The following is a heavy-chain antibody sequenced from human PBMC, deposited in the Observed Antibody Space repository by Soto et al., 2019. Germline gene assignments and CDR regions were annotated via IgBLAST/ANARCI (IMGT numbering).Heavy chain of an antibody. D-gene: IGHD3-10*01. CDR2: ISGSGGST. CDR3: AKGFRGSGSYYTISNYYYYMDV. V-gene: IGHV3-23*01. Sequence: PGGSLRLSCAASGFTFGSYAMSWVRQAPGKGLEWVSAISGSGGSTYYADSVKGRFTISRDNSKNTLYLQMNSLRAEDTAVYYCAKGFRGSGSYYTISNYYYYMDVWGKGTTVTVSS. J-gene: IGHJ6*03. CDR1: GFTFGSYA.